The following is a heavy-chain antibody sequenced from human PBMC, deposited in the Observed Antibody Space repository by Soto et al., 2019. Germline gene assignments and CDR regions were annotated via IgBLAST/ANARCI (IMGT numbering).Heavy chain of an antibody. CDR2: INPSGGST. Sequence: ASVKVSCKASGYTFTSYYMHWVRQAPGQGLEWMGIINPSGGSTSYAQKFQGRVTMTRDTSKNQFSLKLSSVTAADTAVYYCAREGTHYYDSSGYSWFDPWGQGTLVTVSS. CDR1: GYTFTSYY. J-gene: IGHJ5*02. CDR3: AREGTHYYDSSGYSWFDP. V-gene: IGHV1-46*01. D-gene: IGHD3-22*01.